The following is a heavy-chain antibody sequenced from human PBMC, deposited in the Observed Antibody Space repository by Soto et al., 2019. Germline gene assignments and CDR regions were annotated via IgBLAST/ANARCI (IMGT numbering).Heavy chain of an antibody. V-gene: IGHV3-64*01. CDR2: ISSNGVGT. J-gene: IGHJ6*03. Sequence: GWSLRLSCAASGFTLSGYAMDWVRQAPGKGLEYVSVISSNGVGTYYANSVQGRFTISRDNSKNTVYLQMGSLRPEDMAVYYCARRARAHFYFLAVPGKGTTVIVSS. CDR1: GFTLSGYA. CDR3: ARRARAHFYFLAV.